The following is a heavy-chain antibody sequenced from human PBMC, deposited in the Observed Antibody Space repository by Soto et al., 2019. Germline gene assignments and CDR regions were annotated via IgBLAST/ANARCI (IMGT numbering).Heavy chain of an antibody. CDR1: GFTFGDYA. CDR2: IRSKAYGGTT. V-gene: IGHV3-49*03. J-gene: IGHJ4*02. CDR3: TLVPYDSSGYYYVFDY. D-gene: IGHD3-22*01. Sequence: GGSLRLSCTASGFTFGDYAMSWFRQAPGKGLEWVGFIRSKAYGGTTEYAASVKGRFTISRDDSKSIAYLQMNSLKTEDTAVYYCTLVPYDSSGYYYVFDYWGQGALVTVSS.